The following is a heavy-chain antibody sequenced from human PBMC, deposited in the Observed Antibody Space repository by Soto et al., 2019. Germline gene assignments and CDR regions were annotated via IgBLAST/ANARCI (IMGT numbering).Heavy chain of an antibody. CDR2: IWHDGRNK. D-gene: IGHD1-26*01. V-gene: IGHV3-33*01. Sequence: QVQLVESGGGVVQPGRSLRLSCAASGFTFNNYGMHWVRQAPGKGLEWVALIWHDGRNKGYADSVKGRFTSSRDNSKNTLNLQMNSLRVEDTAVYYCTRAALKGELLDYWGQGTQVTVSS. J-gene: IGHJ4*02. CDR1: GFTFNNYG. CDR3: TRAALKGELLDY.